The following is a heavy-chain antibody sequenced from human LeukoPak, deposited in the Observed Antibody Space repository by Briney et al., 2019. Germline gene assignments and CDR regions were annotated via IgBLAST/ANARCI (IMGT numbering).Heavy chain of an antibody. D-gene: IGHD1-26*01. Sequence: SETLSLTSTVSGVSINTYYASWIRQAPGKGLEFIGFIYNGGNTNYNPSLKSRATISVDTSNNQFSLRLTSVTAADTAMYYCAAGPWELDFWGQGTLVTVSS. CDR2: IYNGGNT. V-gene: IGHV4-4*09. CDR1: GVSINTYY. CDR3: AAGPWELDF. J-gene: IGHJ4*02.